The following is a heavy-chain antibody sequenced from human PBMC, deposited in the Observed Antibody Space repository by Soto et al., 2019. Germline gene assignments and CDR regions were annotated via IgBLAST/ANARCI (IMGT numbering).Heavy chain of an antibody. CDR3: ARARRGYYDSSGYYYVYFDY. D-gene: IGHD3-22*01. V-gene: IGHV4-34*01. CDR2: INHSGST. J-gene: IGHJ4*02. Sequence: PSETLSLTCAAYGGSFSGYYWSWIRQPPGKGLEWIGEINHSGSTNYNPSLKSRVTISVDTSKNQFSLKLSSVTAADTAVYYCARARRGYYDSSGYYYVYFDYWGQGTLVTVSS. CDR1: GGSFSGYY.